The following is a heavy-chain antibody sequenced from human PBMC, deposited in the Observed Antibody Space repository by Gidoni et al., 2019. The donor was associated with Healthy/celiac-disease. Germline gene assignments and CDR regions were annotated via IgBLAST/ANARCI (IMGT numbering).Heavy chain of an antibody. D-gene: IGHD6-13*01. J-gene: IGHJ4*02. V-gene: IGHV3-7*01. Sequence: EVQLVESGGGLVQPGGSLRLSCAASGFTFSSYWMSWVRQAPGKGLEWVAKIKQDGSEKYYVDSVKGRFTISRDNAKNSLYLQMNSLRAEDTAVYYCARGGGEQLLRFDWDYWGQGTLVTVSS. CDR3: ARGGGEQLLRFDWDY. CDR1: GFTFSSYW. CDR2: IKQDGSEK.